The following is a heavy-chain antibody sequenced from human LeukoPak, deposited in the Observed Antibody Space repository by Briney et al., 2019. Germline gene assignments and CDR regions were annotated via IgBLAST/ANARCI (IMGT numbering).Heavy chain of an antibody. CDR2: IYYSGIT. J-gene: IGHJ4*02. CDR1: VGSIRGYD. V-gene: IGHV4-59*12. D-gene: IGHD1-20*01. Sequence: KASETLSLTCTVSVGSIRGYDWSWIRRPPGKGLEGIGDIYYSGITSYKPSLKSPVTISVDTSKNQFSLKLSSVTAADTAVYYCATDTPISRYNWKTLEDPDENPFFDDGGQGTLVTVPS. CDR3: ATDTPISRYNWKTLEDPDENPFFDD.